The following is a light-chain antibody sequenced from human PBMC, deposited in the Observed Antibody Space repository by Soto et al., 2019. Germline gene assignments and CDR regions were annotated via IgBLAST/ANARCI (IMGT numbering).Light chain of an antibody. V-gene: IGKV3-20*01. J-gene: IGKJ2*01. Sequence: ENVLTQSPGTLSLSPGEGATLSCRASESVSSNFLAWYQQKPGQAPRLLIYGTSSRATGIPDRFSGSGSGTDFTLTIGRLEPEDFAVYFCQQSGNSRYTFGQGTKLEIK. CDR2: GTS. CDR3: QQSGNSRYT. CDR1: ESVSSNF.